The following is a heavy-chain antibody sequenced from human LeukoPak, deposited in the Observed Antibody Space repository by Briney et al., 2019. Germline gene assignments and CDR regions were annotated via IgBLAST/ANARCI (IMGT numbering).Heavy chain of an antibody. CDR2: IKQDGSEK. J-gene: IGHJ3*02. Sequence: GGSLRLSCAASGFTVSSNYMSWVRQAPGRGLEWVANIKQDGSEKYYVDSVKGRFTISRDNAKNSLYLQMNSLRAEDTAVYYCARIFGVVIRAFDIWGQGTMVTVSS. V-gene: IGHV3-7*01. CDR3: ARIFGVVIRAFDI. D-gene: IGHD3-3*01. CDR1: GFTVSSNY.